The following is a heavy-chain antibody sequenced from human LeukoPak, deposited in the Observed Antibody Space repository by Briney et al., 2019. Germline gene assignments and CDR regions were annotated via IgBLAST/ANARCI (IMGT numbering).Heavy chain of an antibody. CDR3: ASRLEYITVDI. D-gene: IGHD6-6*01. CDR1: GVSISSSSYY. V-gene: IGHV4-39*01. Sequence: SETLSLTCTVSGVSISSSSYYWGWIRQPPGKGLEWIGSIYYSGSTYYNPSLKSRVTISVDTSKNQFSLKLSSVTAADTAVYYCASRLEYITVDIWGQGTMVIVSS. J-gene: IGHJ3*02. CDR2: IYYSGST.